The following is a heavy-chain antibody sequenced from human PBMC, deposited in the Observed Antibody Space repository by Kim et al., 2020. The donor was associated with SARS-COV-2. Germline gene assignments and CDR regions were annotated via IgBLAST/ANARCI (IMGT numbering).Heavy chain of an antibody. Sequence: GGSLRLSCAASGFTFSNYYFHWVRQAPGKGLVWVSRISSDGTNIVYADSVRGRFTISRDNTRNTLYLQMNSLRAEDSAVYFCARDPPDLHYLDCWGQGALVTVSS. V-gene: IGHV3-74*01. CDR1: GFTFSNYY. J-gene: IGHJ4*02. CDR2: ISSDGTNI. CDR3: ARDPPDLHYLDC.